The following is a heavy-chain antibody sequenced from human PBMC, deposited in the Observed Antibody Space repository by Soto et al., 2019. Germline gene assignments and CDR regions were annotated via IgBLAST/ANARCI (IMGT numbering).Heavy chain of an antibody. CDR1: GVTFSGSA. D-gene: IGHD3-10*01. Sequence: GGSLRLACAASGVTFSGSAMHWVGQASGKGLEWVGRIRSKANSYATAYAASVKGRFTISRDDSKNTAYLQMNSLKTEDTAVYYCTRPHLWFGELLMHRNWLAPWGQGTPVPVSS. CDR3: TRPHLWFGELLMHRNWLAP. V-gene: IGHV3-73*01. CDR2: IRSKANSYAT. J-gene: IGHJ5*02.